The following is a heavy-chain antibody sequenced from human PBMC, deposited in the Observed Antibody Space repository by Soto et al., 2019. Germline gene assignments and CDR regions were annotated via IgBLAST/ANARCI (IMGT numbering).Heavy chain of an antibody. J-gene: IGHJ4*02. CDR2: INHSGKT. Sequence: QVQLQQWGAGLLKPSETLSLTCGVYGVSLSGHYWSWIRQPPGKGLEWIGEINHSGKTNYSPSPKRRVTMAVDTSKNQLSLMRTSVTAADTAVYFCARGMVTGYTGPFDYWGQGTLGTVSS. CDR1: GVSLSGHY. CDR3: ARGMVTGYTGPFDY. V-gene: IGHV4-34*01. D-gene: IGHD3-9*01.